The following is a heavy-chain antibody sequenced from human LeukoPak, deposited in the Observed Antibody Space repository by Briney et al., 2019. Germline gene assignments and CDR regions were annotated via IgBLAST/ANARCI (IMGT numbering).Heavy chain of an antibody. J-gene: IGHJ4*02. CDR1: GFTVSSNY. CDR3: ARDIYGYGSRYFDY. CDR2: IYSGGST. D-gene: IGHD5-18*01. V-gene: IGHV3-66*01. Sequence: PGGSLRLSCAASGFTVSSNYMSWVRQAPGKGLEWVSVIYSGGSTYYADSVKGRFTISRDNSKNTLYLQMNSLRAEDTAVYYCARDIYGYGSRYFDYWGQGTLVTVSS.